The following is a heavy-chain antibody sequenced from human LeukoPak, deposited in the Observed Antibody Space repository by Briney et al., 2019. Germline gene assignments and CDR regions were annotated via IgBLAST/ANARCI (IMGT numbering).Heavy chain of an antibody. CDR3: ARDRSPLFGEYYMDV. CDR1: GFTFSSYA. J-gene: IGHJ6*03. V-gene: IGHV3-30*01. Sequence: GGSLRLSCAASGFTFSSYAMHWVRQAPGKGLEWVAVISYDGSNKYYADSVKGRFTISRDNSKNTLYLQMNSLRAEDTAVYYCARDRSPLFGEYYMDVWGKGATVTVSS. CDR2: ISYDGSNK. D-gene: IGHD3-10*01.